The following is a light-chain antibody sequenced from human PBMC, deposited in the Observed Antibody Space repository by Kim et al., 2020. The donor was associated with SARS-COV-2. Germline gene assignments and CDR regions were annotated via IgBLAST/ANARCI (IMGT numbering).Light chain of an antibody. Sequence: QSALTQPPSASGSPGQSVTISCTGTSSDVGEYDYVSWYQQHPGKAPKLMIYEVSERPSGVPDRFSGSKSGYTASLTVSGLQAEDEADYYCSSYAGSNNWVFGGGTKLTVL. CDR3: SSYAGSNNWV. V-gene: IGLV2-8*01. CDR2: EVS. J-gene: IGLJ2*01. CDR1: SSDVGEYDY.